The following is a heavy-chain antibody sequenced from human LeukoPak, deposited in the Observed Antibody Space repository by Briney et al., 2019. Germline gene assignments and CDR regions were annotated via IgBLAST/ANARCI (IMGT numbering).Heavy chain of an antibody. J-gene: IGHJ4*02. CDR2: VCSVGSTV. CDR3: ASLRGSRSHYVAPNTLDY. CDR1: GFTFSSYE. Sequence: GGSLRLSCAASGFTFSSYEMNWVRQAPGKGLEWVSYVCSVGSTVYYADSVKGRFTISRDNAKNSLYLQMNSLRAEDTAVYYCASLRGSRSHYVAPNTLDYWGQVTLVTVSS. D-gene: IGHD1-26*01. V-gene: IGHV3-48*03.